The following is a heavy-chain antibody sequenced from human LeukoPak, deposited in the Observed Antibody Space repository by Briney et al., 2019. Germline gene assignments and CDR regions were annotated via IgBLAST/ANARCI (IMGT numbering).Heavy chain of an antibody. CDR2: TYYRSKWYN. CDR1: GDSVSSNSAG. V-gene: IGHV6-1*01. CDR3: ARVSWSDSDAFDI. D-gene: IGHD3-10*01. J-gene: IGHJ3*02. Sequence: QTLSLTCGISGDSVSSNSAGWSWIRQSPSGGLEWLGRTYYRSKWYNSYAVSVKSRITINPDTSKNHFSLQLNSVTPEDTAVYYCARVSWSDSDAFDIWGQGTMVTVSS.